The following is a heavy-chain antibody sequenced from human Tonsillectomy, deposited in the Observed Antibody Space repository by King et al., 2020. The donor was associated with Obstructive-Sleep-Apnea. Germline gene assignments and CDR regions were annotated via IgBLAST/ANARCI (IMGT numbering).Heavy chain of an antibody. CDR1: GFTFSSYA. CDR2: ISYDGSNK. J-gene: IGHJ3*02. D-gene: IGHD6-19*01. Sequence: VQLVESGGGVVKPGRSLRLSCAASGFTFSSYAMHWVRKAPGKGLEWVAVISYDGSNKYYAYSVKGRFTISRDNSKNTLYLQMNSLRAEDTAVYYCARGSGWYEALNNAFDIWGQGTMVTVSS. V-gene: IGHV3-30*04. CDR3: ARGSGWYEALNNAFDI.